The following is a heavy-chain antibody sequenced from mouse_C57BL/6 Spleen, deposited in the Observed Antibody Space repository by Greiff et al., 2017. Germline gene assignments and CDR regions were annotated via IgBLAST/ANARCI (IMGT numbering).Heavy chain of an antibody. CDR1: GYTFTSYW. CDR2: IDPSDSYT. D-gene: IGHD3-3*01. CDR3: ARGDGAMDY. Sequence: QVHVKQPGAELVMPGASVKLSCKASGYTFTSYWMHWVKQRPGQGLEWIGEIDPSDSYTNYNQKFKGKSTLTVDKSSSTAYMQLSSLTSEDSAVYYCARGDGAMDYWGQGTSVTVSS. J-gene: IGHJ4*01. V-gene: IGHV1-69*01.